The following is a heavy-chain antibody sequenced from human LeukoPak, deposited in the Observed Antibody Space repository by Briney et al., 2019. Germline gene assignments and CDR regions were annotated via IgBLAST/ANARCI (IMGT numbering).Heavy chain of an antibody. CDR2: INIGVANT. J-gene: IGHJ4*02. CDR3: AKELHRWFDY. Sequence: AGGSLRLSCAASGFTFSSYAMSWVRQAPGKGLEWVSAINIGVANTYYADSVKGRFTISRDNSKNTLYLQMNSLRAEDTAVYYCAKELHRWFDYWGQGTLVTVSS. CDR1: GFTFSSYA. V-gene: IGHV3-23*01. D-gene: IGHD4-23*01.